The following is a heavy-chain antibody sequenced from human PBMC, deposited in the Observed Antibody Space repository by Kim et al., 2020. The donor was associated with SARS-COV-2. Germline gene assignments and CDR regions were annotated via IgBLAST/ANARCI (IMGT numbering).Heavy chain of an antibody. D-gene: IGHD3-10*01. Sequence: SETLSLTCTVSGGSITSYYWSWIRQPPGKGLEWIGLIYHSGSSNYNPSLKSRVTMSVDTSKNQFSLKLSSVTAADTAVYYCARVSRDYYGSGNGYYFDFWGLGTLVTVSS. CDR2: IYHSGSS. J-gene: IGHJ4*02. V-gene: IGHV4-59*01. CDR3: ARVSRDYYGSGNGYYFDF. CDR1: GGSITSYY.